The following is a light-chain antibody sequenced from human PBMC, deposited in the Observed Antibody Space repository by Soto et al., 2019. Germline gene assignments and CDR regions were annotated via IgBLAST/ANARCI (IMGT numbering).Light chain of an antibody. V-gene: IGKV2-28*01. CDR3: MQTLQTPYS. J-gene: IGKJ2*03. CDR1: QSLLHGNGNNY. CDR2: FGS. Sequence: DIVMTQSPLSLPATPGEPASISCRSSQSLLHGNGNNYLDWYLQKPGQSPQLLIYFGSNRASGVPDRFGGSTSGTDFTLKISRVEAEDVGVYYCMQTLQTPYSFGQGTKLEIK.